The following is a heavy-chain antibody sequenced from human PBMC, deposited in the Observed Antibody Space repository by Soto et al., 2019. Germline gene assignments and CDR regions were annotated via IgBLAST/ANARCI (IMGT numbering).Heavy chain of an antibody. D-gene: IGHD5-18*01. CDR3: ARGPNVDTAMVNYYYYGMDV. CDR2: IIPIFGTA. CDR1: GGTFSSYA. V-gene: IGHV1-69*01. Sequence: VQLVQSGAEVKKPGSSVKVSCKASGGTFSSYAISWVRQAPGQGLEWMGGIIPIFGTANYAQKFQGRVTITADESTSTAYMELSSLRSEDTAVYYCARGPNVDTAMVNYYYYGMDVWGQGTTVTVSS. J-gene: IGHJ6*02.